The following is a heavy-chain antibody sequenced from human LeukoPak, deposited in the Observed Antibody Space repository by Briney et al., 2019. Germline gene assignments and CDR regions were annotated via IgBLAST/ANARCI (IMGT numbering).Heavy chain of an antibody. V-gene: IGHV3-21*06. Sequence: MTGGSLRLSCAASGSSFSNYSINWVRQAPGKGLEWVSSISGSSSSMDYADSVKGRFTVSRDNARNSVSLQMKSLRADDSAVYYCARDVALRSLDYWGRGTLVTVPS. CDR3: ARDVALRSLDY. CDR1: GSSFSNYS. J-gene: IGHJ4*02. CDR2: ISGSSSSM. D-gene: IGHD3-10*01.